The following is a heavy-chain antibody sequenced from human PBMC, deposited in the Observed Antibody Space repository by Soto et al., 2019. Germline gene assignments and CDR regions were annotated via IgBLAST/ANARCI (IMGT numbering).Heavy chain of an antibody. V-gene: IGHV1-46*02. CDR2: INLRGGTT. D-gene: IGHD4-17*01. CDR3: ARGPDDSDVPRWDY. CDR1: GYNFNQYY. J-gene: IGHJ4*02. Sequence: QVQLMQSGAEVRKPGASVRLSCETSGYNFNQYYIHWVRQAPGQGLEWMGIINLRGGTTEYAHKSRGRVTVTGDTSTRTAYMELRSLRSDDTAIYFCARGPDDSDVPRWDYWGQGTLVTVSS.